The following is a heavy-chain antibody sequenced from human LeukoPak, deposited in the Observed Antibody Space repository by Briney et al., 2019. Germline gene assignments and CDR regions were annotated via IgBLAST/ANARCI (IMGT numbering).Heavy chain of an antibody. J-gene: IGHJ4*02. V-gene: IGHV3-74*01. CDR2: IRTDGGVT. D-gene: IGHD1-26*01. CDR3: TRSLYSGTNSDY. CDR1: GFTFSDFW. Sequence: GSLRLSCAASGFTFSDFWMHWVRQGPEKRLVWVARIRTDGGVTDYADSVKGRFTISRDNTKSTLYLQMNSLRVEDTAVYYCTRSLYSGTNSDYRGQGTLVTVSS.